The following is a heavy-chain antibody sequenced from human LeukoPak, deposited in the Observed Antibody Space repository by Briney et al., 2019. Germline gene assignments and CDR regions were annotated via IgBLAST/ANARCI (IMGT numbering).Heavy chain of an antibody. Sequence: SVKVSCKASGGTFSSYAISWVRQAPGQGLEWMGGIIPIFGTANYAQKFQGRVTITADESTSTAYMELSSLRSEDTAVYYCAAVWFGEVKAYWSDPWGQGTLVTVSS. CDR3: AAVWFGEVKAYWSDP. CDR2: IIPIFGTA. V-gene: IGHV1-69*01. CDR1: GGTFSSYA. J-gene: IGHJ5*02. D-gene: IGHD3-10*01.